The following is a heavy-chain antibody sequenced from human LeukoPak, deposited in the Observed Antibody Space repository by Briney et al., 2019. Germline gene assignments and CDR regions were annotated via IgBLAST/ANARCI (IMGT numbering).Heavy chain of an antibody. CDR3: ARRRPEGSSWLLDY. V-gene: IGHV5-51*01. J-gene: IGHJ4*02. CDR2: IYPGDSDT. D-gene: IGHD6-13*01. CDR1: GYSFTSYW. Sequence: GESLKTSCKGSGYSFTSYWIGWVRQMPGKGLEWMGIIYPGDSDTRYSPSFQGQVTISADESISTAYLQWSSLKASDTAMCYCARRRPEGSSWLLDYWGQGTLVTVSS.